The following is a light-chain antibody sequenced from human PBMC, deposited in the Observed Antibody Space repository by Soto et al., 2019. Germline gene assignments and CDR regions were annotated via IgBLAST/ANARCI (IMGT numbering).Light chain of an antibody. CDR1: QDIRTW. V-gene: IGKV1-12*01. CDR2: AAS. Sequence: DIQMTQSPPSVSASVGDRVTITCRASQDIRTWVAWYQQKPGKAPNLLIYAASSLQSGVPSRFSGSGSGTDFTLTISSLQSEDFATYYCQQADSFPYTFGRGTILEI. J-gene: IGKJ2*01. CDR3: QQADSFPYT.